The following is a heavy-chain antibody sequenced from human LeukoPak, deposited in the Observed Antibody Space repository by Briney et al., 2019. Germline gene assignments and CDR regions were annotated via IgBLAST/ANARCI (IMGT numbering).Heavy chain of an antibody. CDR1: GFTFSSYA. J-gene: IGHJ4*02. D-gene: IGHD2-15*01. V-gene: IGHV3-21*06. CDR2: ISSSGSYI. CDR3: ARDREPYCTGGTCYSTGDY. Sequence: PGGSLRLSCAASGFTFSSYAVTWVRQAPGKGLEWVSSISSSGSYIYYADSVKGRFTISRDNAENSLYLQMNSLRAEDTAVYYCARDREPYCTGGTCYSTGDYWGQGSLVTVSS.